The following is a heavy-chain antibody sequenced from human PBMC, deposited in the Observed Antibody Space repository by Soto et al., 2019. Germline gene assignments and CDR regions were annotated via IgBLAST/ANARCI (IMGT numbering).Heavy chain of an antibody. CDR2: ISYDGSNK. J-gene: IGHJ4*02. Sequence: QVQLVESGGGVVQPGRSLRLSCAASGFTFSSYGMHGVRQAPGKGLEWVAVISYDGSNKYYADSVKGRFTISRDNSKNTLYLQMNSRRAEDTAVYYCANDGAGPLRIAAVFDYWGQGTLVTVSS. CDR3: ANDGAGPLRIAAVFDY. D-gene: IGHD6-13*01. CDR1: GFTFSSYG. V-gene: IGHV3-30*18.